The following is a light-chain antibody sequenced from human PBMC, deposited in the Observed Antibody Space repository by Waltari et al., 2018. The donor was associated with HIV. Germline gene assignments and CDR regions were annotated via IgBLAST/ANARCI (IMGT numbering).Light chain of an antibody. CDR1: TSNLGTPA. CDR2: NTN. Sequence: QSVLTQPPSVSGAPGQRVTLSCTGSTSNLGTPAVPWYQQFPGTAPQLLIYNTNSRPSGVPDRFSGSKSGTSASLAISGLQAEDEADYFCQSSDSTLSGSVFGGGTKLTVL. CDR3: QSSDSTLSGSV. J-gene: IGLJ2*01. V-gene: IGLV1-40*01.